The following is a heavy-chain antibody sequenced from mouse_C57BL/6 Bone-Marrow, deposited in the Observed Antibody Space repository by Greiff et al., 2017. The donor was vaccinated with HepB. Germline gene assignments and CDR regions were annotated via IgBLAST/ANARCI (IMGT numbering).Heavy chain of an antibody. Sequence: EVHLVESGAELVKPGASVKLSCTASGFNIKDYYMHWVKQRTEQGLEWIGRIDPEDGETKYAPKFQGKATITADTSSNTAYLQLSSLTSEDTAVYYCASRGYYYYGSSGDWYFDVWGTGTTVTVSS. CDR1: GFNIKDYY. CDR3: ASRGYYYYGSSGDWYFDV. V-gene: IGHV14-2*01. D-gene: IGHD1-1*01. J-gene: IGHJ1*03. CDR2: IDPEDGET.